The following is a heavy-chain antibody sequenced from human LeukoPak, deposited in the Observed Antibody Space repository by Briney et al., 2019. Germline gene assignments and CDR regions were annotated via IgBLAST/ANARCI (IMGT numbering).Heavy chain of an antibody. CDR1: GGSIGSYY. CDR2: ISYSGIT. Sequence: PSETLSLTCTVSGGSIGSYYWSWFRLPPGKGLEWIGQISYSGITKYNPALKSRVTISVDTSKNQISVNLSSVTAADTAFYYRARHRAIAGPFDHWGQGTLVTVSS. V-gene: IGHV4-59*08. CDR3: ARHRAIAGPFDH. D-gene: IGHD6-19*01. J-gene: IGHJ4*02.